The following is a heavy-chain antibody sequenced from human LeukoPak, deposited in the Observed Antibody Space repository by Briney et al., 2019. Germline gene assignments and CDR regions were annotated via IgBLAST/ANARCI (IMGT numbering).Heavy chain of an antibody. D-gene: IGHD1-26*01. Sequence: GGSLRLSCAASGFTFSSYAMSWVRQAPGKGLEWVAVIWYDGSNKYYADSVKGRFTISRDNSKNTLYLQMNSLRAEDTAVYYCARDRGSGRRLDYWGQGTLVTVSS. CDR1: GFTFSSYA. CDR2: IWYDGSNK. V-gene: IGHV3-33*08. CDR3: ARDRGSGRRLDY. J-gene: IGHJ4*02.